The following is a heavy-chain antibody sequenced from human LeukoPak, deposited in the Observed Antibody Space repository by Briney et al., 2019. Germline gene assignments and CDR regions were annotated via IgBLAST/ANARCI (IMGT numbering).Heavy chain of an antibody. D-gene: IGHD1-26*01. CDR2: ISSSSSYK. CDR1: GFTFSTYS. Sequence: NPGGSLRLSCAASGFTFSTYSKNWVRQAPGKGLEWVSSISSSSSYKYYADSVKGRFTISRDNAKNSLYLQMNSLRADDTAVYYCARGQNGVGANWFDPWGQGTLVTVSS. J-gene: IGHJ5*02. V-gene: IGHV3-21*01. CDR3: ARGQNGVGANWFDP.